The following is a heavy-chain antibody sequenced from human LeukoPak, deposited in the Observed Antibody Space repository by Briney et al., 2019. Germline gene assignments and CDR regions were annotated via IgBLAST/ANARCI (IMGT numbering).Heavy chain of an antibody. J-gene: IGHJ4*02. CDR3: ARDRDSSGRFDY. Sequence: SETLSLTCTVSGGSISSSRYYWGWIRQPPGKGLEWVATIYYSGSTHYNPSLQSRVTISLDTSKNQFSLKLNSVTAADTAVYFCARDRDSSGRFDYWGQGTLVTVSS. D-gene: IGHD3-22*01. V-gene: IGHV4-39*07. CDR1: GGSISSSRYY. CDR2: IYYSGST.